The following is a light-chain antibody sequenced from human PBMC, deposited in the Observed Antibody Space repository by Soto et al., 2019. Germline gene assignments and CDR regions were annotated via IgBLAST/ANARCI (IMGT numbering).Light chain of an antibody. CDR1: SSDVGGYNY. J-gene: IGLJ1*01. CDR2: DVS. Sequence: QSALTQPASVSGSPGQSITISCTGTSSDVGGYNYVSWYQQHPGKAPKLMIYDVSNRPSGVSNRFSGSKSGNTASLTSSGLQAEDEAEDYCSSYTSSSTYVFGTGTKVTVL. V-gene: IGLV2-14*01. CDR3: SSYTSSSTYV.